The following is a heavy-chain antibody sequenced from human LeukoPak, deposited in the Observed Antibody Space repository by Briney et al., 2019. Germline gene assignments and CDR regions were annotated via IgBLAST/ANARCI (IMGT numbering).Heavy chain of an antibody. J-gene: IGHJ4*02. Sequence: PGGSLRLSCAASGFTFSSYGMHWVRQAPGKGLEWVAVIWYDGSNKYYADSVKGRLTISRDNSKNTLYLQMNSLRAEDTAVYYCARESVRLYFDYWGQGTLVTVSS. CDR1: GFTFSSYG. V-gene: IGHV3-33*01. CDR3: ARESVRLYFDY. CDR2: IWYDGSNK. D-gene: IGHD3-10*01.